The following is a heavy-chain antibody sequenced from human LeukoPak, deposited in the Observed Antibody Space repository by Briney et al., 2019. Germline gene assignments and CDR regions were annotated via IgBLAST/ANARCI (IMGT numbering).Heavy chain of an antibody. Sequence: GGSLRLSCAASGFTFSSYAMYWVRQAPGKGLEWVAVISYDGSNKYYADSVKGRFTISRDNSKNTLYLQMNSLRAEDTAVYYCARGSGFYGMDVWGKGTTVTVSS. D-gene: IGHD3-3*01. CDR2: ISYDGSNK. J-gene: IGHJ6*04. CDR3: ARGSGFYGMDV. CDR1: GFTFSSYA. V-gene: IGHV3-30*04.